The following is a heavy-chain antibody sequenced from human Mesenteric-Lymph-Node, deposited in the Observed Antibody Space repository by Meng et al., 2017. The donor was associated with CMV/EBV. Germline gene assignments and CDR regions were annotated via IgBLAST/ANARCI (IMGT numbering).Heavy chain of an antibody. V-gene: IGHV3-48*03. D-gene: IGHD3-3*01. J-gene: IGHJ5*02. CDR1: GFTFSSYE. CDR2: VSDSGTTM. Sequence: GESLKISCAASGFTFSSYEMNWVRQAPGKGLEWVSYVSDSGTTMYYADSVKGRFTVSRDNAKNSMFLQMNSLRAEDTAVYYCATDPHDFWSGKNWFDPWGQGTLVTVSS. CDR3: ATDPHDFWSGKNWFDP.